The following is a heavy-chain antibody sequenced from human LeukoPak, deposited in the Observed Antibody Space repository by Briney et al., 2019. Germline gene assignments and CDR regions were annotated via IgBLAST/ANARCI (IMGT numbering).Heavy chain of an antibody. CDR2: IKQDGSEK. CDR3: ARDAITMVRGVFGY. CDR1: GFTFSSYW. Sequence: GGSLRLSCAASGFTFSSYWMSWVRQAPGKGLEWVANIKQDGSEKYYVDSVKGRFTISRDNAKNSLYLQMNSLRAEDTAIYYCARDAITMVRGVFGYWGQGTLVTVSS. D-gene: IGHD3-10*01. V-gene: IGHV3-7*01. J-gene: IGHJ4*02.